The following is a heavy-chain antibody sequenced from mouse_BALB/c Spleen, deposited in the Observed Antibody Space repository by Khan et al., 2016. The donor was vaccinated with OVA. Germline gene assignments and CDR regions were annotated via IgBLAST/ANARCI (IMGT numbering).Heavy chain of an antibody. Sequence: VQLQQSGAELVKPGASVKLSCTASGFNIKDTYMHWVKQRPEQGLEWIGRIDPANGNTKYDPKFQGKATITADTSSNTAYLQLSSLTSEDTAFYYCAITTVVRYYAMDYWGQGTSVTVSS. V-gene: IGHV14-3*02. D-gene: IGHD1-1*01. J-gene: IGHJ4*01. CDR1: GFNIKDTY. CDR2: IDPANGNT. CDR3: AITTVVRYYAMDY.